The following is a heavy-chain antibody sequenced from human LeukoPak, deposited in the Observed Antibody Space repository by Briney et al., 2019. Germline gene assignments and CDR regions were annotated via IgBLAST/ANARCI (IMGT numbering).Heavy chain of an antibody. D-gene: IGHD6-19*01. CDR1: GGSISSSNYY. CDR2: IYYSGNT. CDR3: ARRRAGRDWFDP. V-gene: IGHV4-39*01. Sequence: SETLSLTCAVSGGSISSSNYYWGWIRQPPGQGLEWIGIIYYSGNTYYNPSLKSRVTISVDTSKNQFSLKLSSVTATDTAVYYCARRRAGRDWFDPWGQGTLVTVSS. J-gene: IGHJ5*02.